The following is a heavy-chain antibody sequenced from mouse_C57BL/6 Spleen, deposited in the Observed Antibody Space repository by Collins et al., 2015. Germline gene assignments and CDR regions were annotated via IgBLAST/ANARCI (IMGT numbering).Heavy chain of an antibody. J-gene: IGHJ4*01. D-gene: IGHD1-1*02. Sequence: EVQLQQSGPELVKPGASVKISCKASGYTFTDYYMNWVKQSHGKSLEWIGDINPNNGGTNYNEKFKSKATLTVDKSSSTAYMQLSSLTSEDSAVYYCARTSYYDAMDYWGQGTSVTVSS. CDR2: INPNNGGT. CDR3: ARTSYYDAMDY. CDR1: GYTFTDYY. V-gene: IGHV1-26*01.